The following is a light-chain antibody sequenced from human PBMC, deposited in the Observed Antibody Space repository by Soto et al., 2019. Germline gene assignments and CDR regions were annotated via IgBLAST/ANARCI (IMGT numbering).Light chain of an antibody. CDR1: SSDVGGYNY. CDR3: SSYAASNNLGV. CDR2: EVS. Sequence: QSALTQPPSASGSPGQSVTISCIGTSSDVGGYNYVSWYQQHPGKAPKLMIYEVSKRPSGVPDRFSGSKSGNTASLTVSGLQAEDEVDYYCSSYAASNNLGVFGGGTQLTVL. V-gene: IGLV2-8*01. J-gene: IGLJ2*01.